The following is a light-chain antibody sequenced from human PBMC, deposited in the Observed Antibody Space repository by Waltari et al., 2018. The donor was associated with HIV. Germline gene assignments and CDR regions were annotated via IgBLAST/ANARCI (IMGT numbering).Light chain of an antibody. CDR2: EVN. J-gene: IGLJ1*01. Sequence: SALTQPPSASGSVGQSVSISCTGTRSDVGAYDYVSWYQQHSGKAPKVIIYEVNKRPSGVPHRFSGSKSGNTASLTVAGLQADDEADYFCSSYGGTDTYVFGSGTKVSVL. CDR3: SSYGGTDTYV. CDR1: RSDVGAYDY. V-gene: IGLV2-8*01.